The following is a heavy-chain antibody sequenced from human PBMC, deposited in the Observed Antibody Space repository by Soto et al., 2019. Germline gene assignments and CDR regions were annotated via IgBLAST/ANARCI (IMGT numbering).Heavy chain of an antibody. CDR3: ARHRYSSSQFDY. V-gene: IGHV4-59*08. CDR1: GGSISSYY. D-gene: IGHD6-6*01. Sequence: SETLSLTCTVSGGSISSYYWSWIRQPPGKGLEWIGYIYYSGSTNYNPSLKSRVTISVDTSKNQFSLKLSSVTAADTAVYYCARHRYSSSQFDYWGQGTLVTVSS. J-gene: IGHJ4*02. CDR2: IYYSGST.